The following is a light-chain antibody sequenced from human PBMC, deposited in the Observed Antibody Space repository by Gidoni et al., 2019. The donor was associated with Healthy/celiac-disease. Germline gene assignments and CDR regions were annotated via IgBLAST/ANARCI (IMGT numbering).Light chain of an antibody. CDR2: AAS. J-gene: IGKJ1*01. CDR1: QSISSY. V-gene: IGKV1-39*01. Sequence: DIEMTQSTSSLSASVGDRVTITSRSSQSISSYLKWYQQKPGKAPKLLIYAASSLQIGVPSRFSGSGSGTDFTLTISSLQPEDFATYYCQQRYSTRWTFGQGTQVEIK. CDR3: QQRYSTRWT.